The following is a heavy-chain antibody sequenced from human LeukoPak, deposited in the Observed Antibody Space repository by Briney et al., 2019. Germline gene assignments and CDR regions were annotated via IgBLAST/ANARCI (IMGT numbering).Heavy chain of an antibody. D-gene: IGHD3-10*01. J-gene: IGHJ4*02. Sequence: SVKVSCKASGGTFSSYAISWVRQAPGQGLEWMGGIIPIFGTTDYAQKFQGRVTITADESTSTAHMELSSLRSEDTAVYYCARGGASSGSYYKTLLGFDYWGQGTLVTVSS. CDR3: ARGGASSGSYYKTLLGFDY. CDR1: GGTFSSYA. CDR2: IIPIFGTT. V-gene: IGHV1-69*13.